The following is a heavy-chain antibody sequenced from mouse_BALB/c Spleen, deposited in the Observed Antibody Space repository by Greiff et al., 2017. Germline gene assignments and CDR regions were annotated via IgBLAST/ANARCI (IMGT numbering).Heavy chain of an antibody. CDR2: ISYSGST. CDR1: GDSITSGY. Sequence: VHVKQSGPSLVKPSQTLSLTCSVTGDSITSGYWNWIRKFPGNKLEYMGYISYSGSTYYNPSLKSRISITRDTSKNQYYLQLNSVTTEDTATYYCARLTGKNWGWFAYWGQGTLVTVSA. V-gene: IGHV3-8*02. J-gene: IGHJ3*01. CDR3: ARLTGKNWGWFAY. D-gene: IGHD4-1*01.